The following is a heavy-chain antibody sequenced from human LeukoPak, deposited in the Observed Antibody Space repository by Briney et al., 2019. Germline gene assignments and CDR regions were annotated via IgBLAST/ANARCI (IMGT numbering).Heavy chain of an antibody. CDR3: ARDQSLYSIAAAGTGAFDI. D-gene: IGHD6-13*01. V-gene: IGHV1-46*01. J-gene: IGHJ3*02. Sequence: GASVKVSCKASGYTFTSYYMHWVRQAPGQGLEWMGIINPSGGSTSYAQKFQGRVTMTRDTSTSTVYMELSSLRSEDTAVYYGARDQSLYSIAAAGTGAFDIWGQGTMVTVSS. CDR2: INPSGGST. CDR1: GYTFTSYY.